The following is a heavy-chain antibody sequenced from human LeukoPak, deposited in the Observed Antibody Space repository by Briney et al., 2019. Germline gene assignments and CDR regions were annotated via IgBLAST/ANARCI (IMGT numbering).Heavy chain of an antibody. J-gene: IGHJ4*02. CDR1: GFTFGRHW. Sequence: GDSLRLSCRAFGFTFGRHWMSWVRQAPGKGPEWVANIREDGSEKFYANSVKGRFTISRDNAKNSLYLQMNSLTVDDTAVYYCARDLWLGQRGLFYFGYWGQGAPVTVAS. V-gene: IGHV3-7*01. D-gene: IGHD3-22*01. CDR3: ARDLWLGQRGLFYFGY. CDR2: IREDGSEK.